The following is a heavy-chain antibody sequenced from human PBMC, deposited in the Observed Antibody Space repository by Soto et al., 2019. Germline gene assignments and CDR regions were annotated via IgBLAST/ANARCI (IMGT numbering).Heavy chain of an antibody. D-gene: IGHD5-12*01. CDR3: ARHCPYSGYDSCAFDI. Sequence: SETLSLTCTVSGGSISSYYWSWIRQPPGKGLEWIGYIYYSGSTNYNPSLKSRVTISVDTSKNQFSLKLSSVTAADTAVYYCARHCPYSGYDSCAFDIWGQGTMVTVSS. CDR2: IYYSGST. J-gene: IGHJ3*02. V-gene: IGHV4-59*08. CDR1: GGSISSYY.